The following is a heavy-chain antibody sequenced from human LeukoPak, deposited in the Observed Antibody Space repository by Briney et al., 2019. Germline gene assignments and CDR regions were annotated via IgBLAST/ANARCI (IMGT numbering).Heavy chain of an antibody. D-gene: IGHD6-13*01. Sequence: SETLSLTCTVSGGPISSYYWSWIRQPPGKGLEWIGYIYYSGSTNYNPSLKSRVTISVDTSKNQFSLKLSSVTAADTAVYYCARAEVKQQLVLGTWFDPWGQGTLVTVSS. CDR2: IYYSGST. J-gene: IGHJ5*02. CDR1: GGPISSYY. V-gene: IGHV4-59*01. CDR3: ARAEVKQQLVLGTWFDP.